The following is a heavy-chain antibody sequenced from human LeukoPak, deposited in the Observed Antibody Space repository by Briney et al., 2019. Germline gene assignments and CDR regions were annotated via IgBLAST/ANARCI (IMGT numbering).Heavy chain of an antibody. CDR3: AREAYYYDSSGYLNWFDP. CDR2: IYYSGST. Sequence: PSETLSLTCTVSGDSINNYYWSWIRQPPGKGLEWIGYIYYSGSTSYSPSLKSRVTISVDTSKNQFSLKLNSVTAADTAVYYCAREAYYYDSSGYLNWFDPWGQGTLVTVSS. J-gene: IGHJ5*02. D-gene: IGHD3-22*01. V-gene: IGHV4-59*01. CDR1: GDSINNYY.